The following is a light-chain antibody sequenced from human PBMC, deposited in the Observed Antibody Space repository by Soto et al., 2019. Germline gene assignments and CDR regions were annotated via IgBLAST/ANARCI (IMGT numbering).Light chain of an antibody. V-gene: IGKV1-39*01. CDR2: AAS. J-gene: IGKJ5*01. Sequence: DLQMTQSPSSLSASVGDRVTITCRASQSISSHLNWYQQKPGKAPKFLIYAASSLQSGVPSRFSGSGYGTDFTLTISSLQIEDFATYYCQQSYRTPITFGQGTRLEIK. CDR3: QQSYRTPIT. CDR1: QSISSH.